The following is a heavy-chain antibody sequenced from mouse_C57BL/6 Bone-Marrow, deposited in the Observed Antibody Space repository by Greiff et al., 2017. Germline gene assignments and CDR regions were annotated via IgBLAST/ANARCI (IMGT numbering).Heavy chain of an antibody. Sequence: QVQLQQPGAELVKPGASVQVSCKASGYTFTSYWMHWVKQRPGQGLEWIGRIHPSDSDTNYNQKFKGKATLTVDKSSSTAYMQLSSLTAEDSAVYYCAIPPQYYGSSYGFDYWGQGTTLTVSS. CDR3: AIPPQYYGSSYGFDY. CDR1: GYTFTSYW. V-gene: IGHV1-74*01. J-gene: IGHJ2*01. CDR2: IHPSDSDT. D-gene: IGHD1-1*01.